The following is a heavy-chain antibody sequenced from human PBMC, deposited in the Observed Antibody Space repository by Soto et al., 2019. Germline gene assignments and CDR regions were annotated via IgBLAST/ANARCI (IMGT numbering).Heavy chain of an antibody. V-gene: IGHV1-69*01. D-gene: IGHD2-15*01. CDR1: GGTFSSYA. J-gene: IGHJ4*02. Sequence: QVQLVQSGTEVMKPGSTVKVSCKASGGTFSSYAISWVRQAPGQGLEWMGGIIPIFGTANYAQKFQGRVTNTADESTSTAYMELSSLRSEDTAVYYCAREGGGRYDFDYWGQGTLVTVSS. CDR2: IIPIFGTA. CDR3: AREGGGRYDFDY.